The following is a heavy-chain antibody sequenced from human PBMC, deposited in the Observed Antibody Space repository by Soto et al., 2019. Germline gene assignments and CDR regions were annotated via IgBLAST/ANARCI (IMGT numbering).Heavy chain of an antibody. CDR2: ISGSGYT. D-gene: IGHD3-16*02. CDR1: GFSFSTYT. J-gene: IGHJ4*02. Sequence: GGSLRLSCAASGFSFSTYTMSWVRQAPGKGLEWVSGISGSGYTYYADSVRGRFTISRDNSKSTLYLQMDSLRAEDTAVYYCATLYDYIWGSYRRPTYSFDYWGQGTLVTVSS. V-gene: IGHV3-23*01. CDR3: ATLYDYIWGSYRRPTYSFDY.